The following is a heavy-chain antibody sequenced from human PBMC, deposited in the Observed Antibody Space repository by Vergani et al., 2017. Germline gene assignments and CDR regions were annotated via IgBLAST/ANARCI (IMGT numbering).Heavy chain of an antibody. CDR2: INHSGST. V-gene: IGHV4-34*01. J-gene: IGHJ4*02. CDR1: GGSFSGYY. CDR3: ARVPSLRYQFDY. D-gene: IGHD1-26*01. Sequence: QVQLQQWGAGLLKPSETLSLTCAVYGGSFSGYYWSWIRQPPGKGLEWIGEINHSGSTNYNPSLKSRVTISVDTSKNQFSLKLSSVTAADTAVYYCARVPSLRYQFDYWGQGTLVTVSS.